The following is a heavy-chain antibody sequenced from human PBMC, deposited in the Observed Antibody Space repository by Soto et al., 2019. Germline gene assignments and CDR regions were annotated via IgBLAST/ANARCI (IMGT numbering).Heavy chain of an antibody. CDR3: ARNGDYYASDFYL. V-gene: IGHV4-59*01. CDR1: GGSIATYY. CDR2: IYYSGST. Sequence: QVQLQESGPALVKPSETLSLTCSVSGGSIATYYCSWVRQPPGKPLEWIGNIYYSGSTDYHPSFEGRVTISLGTSDTQFSRRLTSVTAADTAVYYCARNGDYYASDFYLWGRGILVTVSS. J-gene: IGHJ4*02. D-gene: IGHD4-17*01.